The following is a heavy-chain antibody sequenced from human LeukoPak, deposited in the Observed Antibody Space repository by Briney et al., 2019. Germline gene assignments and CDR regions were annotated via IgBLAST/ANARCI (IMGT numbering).Heavy chain of an antibody. CDR3: ASLPFLEGSGYQYMDV. CDR1: GGSISSYY. Sequence: SETLSLTCTVSGGSISSYYWSWIRQPPGKGLEWIGYIYYSGSTNYNPSLKSRVTISVDTSKNQFSLNLRSVTAADTAVYYCASLPFLEGSGYQYMDVWGTGTTVTVSS. CDR2: IYYSGST. D-gene: IGHD3-3*01. J-gene: IGHJ6*03. V-gene: IGHV4-59*01.